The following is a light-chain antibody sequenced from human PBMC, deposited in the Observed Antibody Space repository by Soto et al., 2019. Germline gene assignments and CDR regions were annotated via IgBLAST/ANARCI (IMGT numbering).Light chain of an antibody. CDR1: TGAVTSGHY. CDR3: LVSYSNVRV. V-gene: IGLV7-46*01. CDR2: ETT. Sequence: HAVVTQEPSLTVSPGGTVTLTCGTSTGAVTSGHYPYWFQQKPGQAPKTLIYETTKKLSWTPARFSGSLLGSKAALTLSGAQAEDEADYYCLVSYSNVRVFGGGTKLTVL. J-gene: IGLJ2*01.